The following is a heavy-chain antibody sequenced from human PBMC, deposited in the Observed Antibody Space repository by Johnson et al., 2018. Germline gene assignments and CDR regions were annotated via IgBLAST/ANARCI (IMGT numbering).Heavy chain of an antibody. CDR1: GGSFSGYY. J-gene: IGHJ6*02. D-gene: IGHD3-22*01. Sequence: VQLQQWGAGLLKPSETLSLTCAVYGGSFSGYYWSWIRQPPGKGLEWVSAISGSGGSTYYADSAKGRFPISRDNSKNTLYLQMNSLRAEDTAVYYCAREVTHDSSGYRDGMDVWGQGTTVTVSS. CDR3: AREVTHDSSGYRDGMDV. V-gene: IGHV3-23*01. CDR2: ISGSGGST.